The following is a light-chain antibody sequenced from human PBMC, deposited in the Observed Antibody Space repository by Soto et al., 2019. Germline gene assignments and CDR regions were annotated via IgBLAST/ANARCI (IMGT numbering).Light chain of an antibody. J-gene: IGKJ2*01. CDR2: DAS. Sequence: EIVLTQSPATLSLSPGERATLSCRASQSVSSYLAWYQQKPGQAPRLLIYDASNRATGIPARFSGSGSGTDFTLTISGLEPEDFAVYYRQQRSNWPCTFGQGTKLEIK. V-gene: IGKV3-11*01. CDR1: QSVSSY. CDR3: QQRSNWPCT.